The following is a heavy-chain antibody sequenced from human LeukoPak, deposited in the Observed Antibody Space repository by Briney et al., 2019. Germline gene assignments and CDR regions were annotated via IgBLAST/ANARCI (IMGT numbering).Heavy chain of an antibody. CDR2: IYHSGTT. CDR3: ARNIPPSPYYYDSSGSRYSFDY. D-gene: IGHD3-22*01. J-gene: IGHJ4*02. CDR1: GYSISSGYY. V-gene: IGHV4-38-2*01. Sequence: SETLSLTCAVSGYSISSGYYWGWIRQPPGEGLEWVGSIYHSGTTYYNPPLKSRVTISVDTSKNQLSLKLSSVTAADTAVYYCARNIPPSPYYYDSSGSRYSFDYWGQGTLVTVSS.